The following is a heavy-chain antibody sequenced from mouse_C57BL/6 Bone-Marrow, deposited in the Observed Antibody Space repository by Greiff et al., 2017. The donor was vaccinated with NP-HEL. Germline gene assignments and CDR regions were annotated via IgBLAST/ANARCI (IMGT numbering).Heavy chain of an antibody. CDR1: GYTFTSYW. Sequence: QVQLQQPGAELVKPGASVKLSCKASGYTFTSYWMHWVKQRPGRGLEWIGRIDPNSGGTKYNEKLKSKATLTVDKPSSTAYMQLSRLTSEDSAVYYCARWGDSVWYFDVWGTGTTVTVSS. V-gene: IGHV1-72*01. J-gene: IGHJ1*03. CDR3: ARWGDSVWYFDV. CDR2: IDPNSGGT.